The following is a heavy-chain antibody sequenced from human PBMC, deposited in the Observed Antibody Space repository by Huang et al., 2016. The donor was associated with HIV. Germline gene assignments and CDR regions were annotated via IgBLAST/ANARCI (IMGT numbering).Heavy chain of an antibody. CDR2: IYWDEDK. CDR1: GFSLTSSGVG. CDR3: AHHTDYGINHFDY. V-gene: IGHV2-5*02. Sequence: QITLKESGPTLVKPTQTLTLTCTFSGFSLTSSGVGVGWIRQPPGKDLEGLALIYWDEDKRYSPCLKSRLTITKDTSKNQVVLSMTHMDPVDTATYYCAHHTDYGINHFDYWGQGALVTVSS. J-gene: IGHJ4*02. D-gene: IGHD4-17*01.